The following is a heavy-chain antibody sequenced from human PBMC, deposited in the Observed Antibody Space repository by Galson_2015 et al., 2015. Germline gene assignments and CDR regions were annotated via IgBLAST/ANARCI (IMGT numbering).Heavy chain of an antibody. CDR2: FIPIVDTA. CDR3: AKGSSSAWTYFEY. Sequence: SVKVSCKASGGSFASDAVSWVRQAPGHGPEWMGGFIPIVDTANYAQKFQGRVTITADESTSTAYMELNSLTSEDTAVYHCAKGSSSAWTYFEYWGQGTPVTVSS. V-gene: IGHV1-69*13. D-gene: IGHD6-13*01. CDR1: GGSFASDA. J-gene: IGHJ4*02.